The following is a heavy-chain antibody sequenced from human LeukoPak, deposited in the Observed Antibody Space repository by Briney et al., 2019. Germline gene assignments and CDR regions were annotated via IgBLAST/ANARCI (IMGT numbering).Heavy chain of an antibody. CDR3: ARAPVDYDFWSGYYTNYYYGMDV. D-gene: IGHD3-3*01. V-gene: IGHV3-74*01. CDR1: GFTFSSYW. J-gene: IGHJ6*02. Sequence: PGGSLRLSCAASGFTFSSYWMHWVRQAPGKGLVWVSRINSDGSSTSYADSVKGRFTISRDNAKNTLYLQMNSLRAEGTAVYYCARAPVDYDFWSGYYTNYYYGMDVWGQGTTVTVSS. CDR2: INSDGSST.